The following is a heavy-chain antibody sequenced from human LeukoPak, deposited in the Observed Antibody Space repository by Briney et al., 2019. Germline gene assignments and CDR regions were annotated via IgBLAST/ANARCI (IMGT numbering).Heavy chain of an antibody. CDR2: IYYTGST. J-gene: IGHJ4*02. Sequence: SETLSLTCTISGGSVSDYYWSWIRQSPGKGLEWIGYIYYTGSTTYNPSLKSRVTISADTSKNQFSLKLRSVTAADTAVYYCARENGYKYDYWGQGTLVTVSS. CDR1: GGSVSDYY. V-gene: IGHV4-59*02. CDR3: ARENGYKYDY. D-gene: IGHD5-24*01.